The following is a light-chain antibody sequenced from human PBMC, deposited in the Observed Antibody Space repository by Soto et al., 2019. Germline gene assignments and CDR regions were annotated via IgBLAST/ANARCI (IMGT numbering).Light chain of an antibody. Sequence: EIVMTQSPATLSVSPGERATLSCRASQSVSSNLAWYQQKPGQAPRLLIYGASTRATGIPARFSGSGSGTELTRTISSLQSEDFAVYHCQQYNNLPPRVTFGPGSKVDIK. CDR1: QSVSSN. CDR3: QQYNNLPPRVT. V-gene: IGKV3-15*01. CDR2: GAS. J-gene: IGKJ3*01.